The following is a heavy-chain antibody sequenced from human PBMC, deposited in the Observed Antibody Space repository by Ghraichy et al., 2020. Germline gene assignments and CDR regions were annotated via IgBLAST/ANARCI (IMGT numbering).Heavy chain of an antibody. CDR2: IYYSGST. V-gene: IGHV4-59*01. D-gene: IGHD4-11*01. J-gene: IGHJ1*01. CDR1: GDSIYTYY. Sequence: SETLSLTCTVSGDSIYTYYWNWIRQPPGKGLEWIGYIYYSGSTNYNPSLESRVTISIDTSKNQFSLRLTSVTAADTAVYYCARGLPHRGAAYFQRWGQGTLVTVSS. CDR3: ARGLPHRGAAYFQR.